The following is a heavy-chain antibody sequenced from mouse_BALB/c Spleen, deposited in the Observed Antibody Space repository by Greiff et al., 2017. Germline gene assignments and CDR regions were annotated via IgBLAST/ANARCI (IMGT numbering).Heavy chain of an antibody. Sequence: EVKLVESGGGLVQPGGSRTLSCAASGFTFSSFGMHWVRQAPENGLEWVAYISSGSSTIYYADTVKGRFTISRDNPKNTLFLQMTSLRSEDTAMYDCARSDATYYFDYWGQGTTLTVSS. CDR1: GFTFSSFG. CDR3: ARSDATYYFDY. D-gene: IGHD6-1*01. J-gene: IGHJ2*01. V-gene: IGHV5-17*02. CDR2: ISSGSSTI.